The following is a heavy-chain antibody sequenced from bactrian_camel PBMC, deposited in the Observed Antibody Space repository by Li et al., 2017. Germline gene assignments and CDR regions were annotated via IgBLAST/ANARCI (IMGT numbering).Heavy chain of an antibody. V-gene: IGHV3S31*01. D-gene: IGHD5*01. CDR1: GFTFSNYA. Sequence: VQLVESGGGLVQPGGSLRLSCVASGFTFSNYAMSWVRQAPGKGLEWISGISTSGVMTYYADSVKGRFTASRDDAKNTLYLQLNSLKTEDTARYYCARDFISSGFSVWGQGTQVTVS. CDR2: ISTSGVMT. J-gene: IGHJ4*01. CDR3: ARDFISSGFSV.